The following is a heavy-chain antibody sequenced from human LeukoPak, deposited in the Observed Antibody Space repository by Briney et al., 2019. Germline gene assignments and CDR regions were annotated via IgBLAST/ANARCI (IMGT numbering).Heavy chain of an antibody. V-gene: IGHV3-30*04. J-gene: IGHJ4*02. D-gene: IGHD3-22*01. Sequence: GGSLRLSCAASGFTFSSYAMHWVRQAPGKGLEWVAVISYDGSNKYYADSVKGRFTISRDNSKNTLYLQMNSLRAEDTAVYYCARGYYYDSSGHYFDYWGQGTLVTVSS. CDR2: ISYDGSNK. CDR1: GFTFSSYA. CDR3: ARGYYYDSSGHYFDY.